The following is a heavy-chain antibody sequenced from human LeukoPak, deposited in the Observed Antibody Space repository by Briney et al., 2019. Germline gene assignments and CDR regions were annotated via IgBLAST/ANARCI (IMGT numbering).Heavy chain of an antibody. D-gene: IGHD3-10*01. J-gene: IGHJ3*02. CDR1: GFTFSGYG. Sequence: GGSLRLSCAASGFTFSGYGMSWVRQAPGKGLEWVSAISGSGGSTYYADSVKGRFTISRDNSKNTLYLQMNSLRAEDTAVYYCAKASLWFGDAFDIWGQGTMVTVSS. V-gene: IGHV3-23*01. CDR2: ISGSGGST. CDR3: AKASLWFGDAFDI.